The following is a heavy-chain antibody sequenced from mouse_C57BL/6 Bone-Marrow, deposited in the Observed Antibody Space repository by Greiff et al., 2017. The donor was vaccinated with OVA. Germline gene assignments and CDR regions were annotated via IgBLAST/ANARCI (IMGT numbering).Heavy chain of an antibody. CDR2: IDPANGNT. J-gene: IGHJ2*01. V-gene: IGHV14-3*01. CDR3: ARYYYYGSSLDY. CDR1: GFNIKNTY. Sequence: VHVKQSVAELVRPGASVKLSCTASGFNIKNTYMHWVKQRPEQGLEWIGRIDPANGNTKYAPKFQGKATITADTSSNTAYLQLSSLTSEDTAIYYCARYYYYGSSLDYWGQGTTLTVSS. D-gene: IGHD1-1*01.